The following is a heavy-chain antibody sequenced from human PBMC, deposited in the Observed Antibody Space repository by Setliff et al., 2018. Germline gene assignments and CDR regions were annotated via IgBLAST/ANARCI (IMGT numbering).Heavy chain of an antibody. CDR1: GYSISSGYY. CDR3: ARGRVEMATITPFDY. V-gene: IGHV4-38-2*01. CDR2: IYHSGST. D-gene: IGHD5-12*01. Sequence: KPSETLSLTCAVSGYSISSGYYWGWIRQPPGKGLEWIGNIYHSGSTYYNPSLKSRVTISVDTSKNHFSLKLSSVTAADTAVYYCARGRVEMATITPFDYWGQGTLVTVSS. J-gene: IGHJ4*02.